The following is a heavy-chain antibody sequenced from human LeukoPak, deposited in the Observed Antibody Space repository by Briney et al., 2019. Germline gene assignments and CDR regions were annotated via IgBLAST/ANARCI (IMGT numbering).Heavy chain of an antibody. CDR2: ISYSSETT. J-gene: IGHJ4*02. V-gene: IGHV3-9*01. D-gene: IGHD5-18*01. Sequence: GGSLRLSCAASGFPFDEHAMHWVRQAPGKGLEWVSAISYSSETTGYVDSVKGRFTISRDNVRKSLYLQMNSLRAEDTAVYSCARDKTRGLGYSYSKSGNYFDYWGQGTLVTVSS. CDR3: ARDKTRGLGYSYSKSGNYFDY. CDR1: GFPFDEHA.